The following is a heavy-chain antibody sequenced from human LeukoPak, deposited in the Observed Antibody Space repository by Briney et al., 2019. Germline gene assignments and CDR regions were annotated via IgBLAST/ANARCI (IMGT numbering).Heavy chain of an antibody. D-gene: IGHD2-2*01. V-gene: IGHV4-59*08. CDR1: GGSISSYY. CDR3: ARRRGRYCSSTSCTFDY. Sequence: SETLSLTCTVSGGSISSYYWSWIRQPPGKGLEWIGYIYYSGSTNYNPSLKSRVTISVDTSKNQFSLKLSSVTAADTAVYYCARRRGRYCSSTSCTFDYWGQGTLVTVSS. J-gene: IGHJ4*02. CDR2: IYYSGST.